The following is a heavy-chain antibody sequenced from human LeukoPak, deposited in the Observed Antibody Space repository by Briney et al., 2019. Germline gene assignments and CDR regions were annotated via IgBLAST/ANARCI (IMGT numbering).Heavy chain of an antibody. CDR2: INPSGGST. D-gene: IGHD3-3*01. CDR1: GYTFTSYY. Sequence: ASVKVSCKASGYTFTSYYMHWVRQAPGQGLEWMGIINPSGGSTSYAQKFQGRVTMTRDTSTSTVYMELSSLRSEDTAVYYCARVAEYDFWSGYYSDAFDIWGQGTMVTVSS. CDR3: ARVAEYDFWSGYYSDAFDI. J-gene: IGHJ3*02. V-gene: IGHV1-46*01.